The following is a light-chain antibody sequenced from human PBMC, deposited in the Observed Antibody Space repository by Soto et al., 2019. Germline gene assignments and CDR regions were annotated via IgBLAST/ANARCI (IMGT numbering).Light chain of an antibody. J-gene: IGKJ4*01. V-gene: IGKV1-5*03. CDR3: QQYKSFSLT. Sequence: DIQMTQSPSTLSASIGDRVTITCRASQSIDNWLAWYQQKPGKAPKLLIYKTSNLESGVPSRFSGSGSGTEFSLTISSLQPDDFAPYYCQQYKSFSLTFAGGTRVEVK. CDR1: QSIDNW. CDR2: KTS.